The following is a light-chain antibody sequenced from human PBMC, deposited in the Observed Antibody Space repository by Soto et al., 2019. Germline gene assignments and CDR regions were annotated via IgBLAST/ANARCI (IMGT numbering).Light chain of an antibody. V-gene: IGLV2-8*01. Sequence: QSALTQPPSASGSPGQSVTISCTGTSSDIGGYDYVSWYQQHPGKVPKLMIYEVSRRPSWVPDRFSGSTSGNTASLTVSGLQDEDEADYYCSSYAGSDNYVIFGGGTKVTVL. CDR2: EVS. CDR1: SSDIGGYDY. J-gene: IGLJ2*01. CDR3: SSYAGSDNYVI.